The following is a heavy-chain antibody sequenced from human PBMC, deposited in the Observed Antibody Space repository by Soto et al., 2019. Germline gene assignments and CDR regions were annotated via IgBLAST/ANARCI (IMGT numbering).Heavy chain of an antibody. D-gene: IGHD5-12*01. V-gene: IGHV3-23*01. CDR2: ISGSGGST. Sequence: SXSLSFSASGFTFSSTAMSWGRQAPGKVLEWVSAISGSGGSTYYADSVKGRFTISRDNSKNTLYLQMNSLRAEDTAVYYCAGTNSGYDSPVTPHWGQGTLVTVSS. CDR1: GFTFSSTA. J-gene: IGHJ4*02. CDR3: AGTNSGYDSPVTPH.